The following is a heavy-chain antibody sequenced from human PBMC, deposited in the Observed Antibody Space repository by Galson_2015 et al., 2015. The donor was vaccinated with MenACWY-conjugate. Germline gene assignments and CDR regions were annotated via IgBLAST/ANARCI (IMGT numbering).Heavy chain of an antibody. CDR2: ISGSSSYT. V-gene: IGHV3-11*05. CDR3: ARGGYCSRTSCYAAPWF. J-gene: IGHJ4*02. Sequence: SLRLSCAASGFTFSDYYMSWIRQAPGKGLEWVSYISGSSSYTNYADSVKGRFTISRDNAKNSLYLQMNSLRAEDTAVYYCARGGYCSRTSCYAAPWFWGQGTLVTVSS. D-gene: IGHD2-2*01. CDR1: GFTFSDYY.